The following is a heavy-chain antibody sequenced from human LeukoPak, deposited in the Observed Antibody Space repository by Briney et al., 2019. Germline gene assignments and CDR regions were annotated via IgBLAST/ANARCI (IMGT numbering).Heavy chain of an antibody. Sequence: PGGSLRLSCAASGFTFSGSAMHWVRQAPGKGLEWVGRIRSKANSYATAYAASVKGRFTISKDDSKNTAYLQMNSLKTEDTAVYYCTRQYSSSSNFDYWGQGTLVTVSS. J-gene: IGHJ4*02. D-gene: IGHD6-6*01. CDR3: TRQYSSSSNFDY. V-gene: IGHV3-73*01. CDR2: IRSKANSYAT. CDR1: GFTFSGSA.